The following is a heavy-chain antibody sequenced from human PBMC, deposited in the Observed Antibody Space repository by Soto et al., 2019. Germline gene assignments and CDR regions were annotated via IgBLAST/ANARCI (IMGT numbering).Heavy chain of an antibody. CDR3: AAGGVRGVIINGWFDP. Sequence: VASVKVSCKASGFTFTSSAVQWVRQARGQRLEWIGWIVVGSGNTNYAQKFQERVTITRDMSTSTAYMELGSLRSEDTAVYYCAAGGVRGVIINGWFDPWGQGTLVTVSS. V-gene: IGHV1-58*01. CDR2: IVVGSGNT. CDR1: GFTFTSSA. J-gene: IGHJ5*02. D-gene: IGHD3-10*01.